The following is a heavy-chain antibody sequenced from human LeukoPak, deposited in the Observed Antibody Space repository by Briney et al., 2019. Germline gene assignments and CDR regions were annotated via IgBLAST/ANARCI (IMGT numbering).Heavy chain of an antibody. V-gene: IGHV3-23*01. D-gene: IGHD3-10*01. Sequence: GGSLRLSCAASRFTFSSYAMSWVRQAPGKGLEWVSAISGSGGTTRYADSVKGWFTISRDNSKNTLYLQMNSLRAEDTAVYFCAKDGHYYGSGSYYNPYYYGMDVWGQGTTDTVSS. CDR3: AKDGHYYGSGSYYNPYYYGMDV. CDR1: RFTFSSYA. J-gene: IGHJ6*02. CDR2: ISGSGGTT.